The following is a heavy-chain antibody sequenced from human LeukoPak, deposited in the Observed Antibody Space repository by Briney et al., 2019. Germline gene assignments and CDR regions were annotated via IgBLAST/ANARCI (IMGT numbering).Heavy chain of an antibody. Sequence: PSETLSLTCAVYGGSFSGYCWSWIRQPPGKGLEWIGEINHSGSTNYNPSLKSRVTISVDTSKNQFSLKLSSVTAADTAVYYCARGHYDFWSGYYTGLSENYMDVWGKGTTVTVSS. D-gene: IGHD3-3*01. J-gene: IGHJ6*03. CDR3: ARGHYDFWSGYYTGLSENYMDV. CDR1: GGSFSGYC. CDR2: INHSGST. V-gene: IGHV4-34*01.